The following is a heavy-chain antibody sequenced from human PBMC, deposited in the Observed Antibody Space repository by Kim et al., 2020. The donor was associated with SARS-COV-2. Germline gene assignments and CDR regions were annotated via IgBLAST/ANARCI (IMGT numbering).Heavy chain of an antibody. J-gene: IGHJ2*01. D-gene: IGHD6-19*01. CDR1: GFTFSSYG. CDR2: IWYDGSNK. V-gene: IGHV3-33*01. CDR3: ARGVGAVAGLWYFDL. Sequence: GGSLRLSCAASGFTFSSYGMHWVRQAPGKGLEWVAVIWYDGSNKYYADSVKGRFTISRDNSKNTLYLQMNSLRAEDTAVYYCARGVGAVAGLWYFDLWGRGTLVTVSS.